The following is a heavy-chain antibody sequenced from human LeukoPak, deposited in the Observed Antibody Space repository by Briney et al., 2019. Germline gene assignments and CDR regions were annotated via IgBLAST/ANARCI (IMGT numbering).Heavy chain of an antibody. CDR1: GGSISGYY. V-gene: IGHV4-4*07. Sequence: SETLSLTCTVSGGSISGYYWSWIRQPAGKGLEWIGHIYTSGTNYNPSLKSRVTMSVDASKNQFSLRLSSVTAADTAVYYCARGPSIQLWSDPYYYYGMDVWGQGTTVTVSS. CDR3: ARGPSIQLWSDPYYYYGMDV. D-gene: IGHD5-18*01. CDR2: IYTSGT. J-gene: IGHJ6*02.